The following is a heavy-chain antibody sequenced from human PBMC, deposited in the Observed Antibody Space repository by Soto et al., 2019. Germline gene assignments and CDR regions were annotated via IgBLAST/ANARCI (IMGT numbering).Heavy chain of an antibody. CDR1: GFTFSSYA. CDR2: ISYDGSNK. Sequence: QVQLVESGGGVVPPGRSLRLSCAASGFTFSSYAMHWVRQAPGKGLEWVAVISYDGSNKYYADSVKGRFTISRDNSKNTLYLQMNSLRAEDTAVYYCARDRIYSSSWYDYWGQGTLVTVSS. CDR3: ARDRIYSSSWYDY. V-gene: IGHV3-30-3*01. J-gene: IGHJ4*02. D-gene: IGHD6-13*01.